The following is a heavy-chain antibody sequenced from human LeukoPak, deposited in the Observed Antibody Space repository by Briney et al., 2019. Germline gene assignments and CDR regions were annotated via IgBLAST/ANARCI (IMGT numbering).Heavy chain of an antibody. CDR2: ISAYNGNT. CDR3: ARDRGYYDSSGFLFRYYGMDV. D-gene: IGHD3-22*01. J-gene: IGHJ6*02. CDR1: GYTFTSYG. Sequence: ASVKVSCKASGYTFTSYGISWVRQAPGQGLEWMGWISAYNGNTNYAQKLQGRVTMTTDTSTSTAYMELRSLGSDDTAVYYCARDRGYYDSSGFLFRYYGMDVWGQGTTVTVSS. V-gene: IGHV1-18*01.